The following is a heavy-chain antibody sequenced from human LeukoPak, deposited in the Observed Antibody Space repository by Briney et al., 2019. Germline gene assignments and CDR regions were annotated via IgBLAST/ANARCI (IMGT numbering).Heavy chain of an antibody. D-gene: IGHD6-13*01. CDR1: GGTFSSYA. CDR3: AEGKAAAGIPAIDI. V-gene: IGHV1-69*13. CDR2: IIPIFGTA. Sequence: SVKVSCKASGGTFSSYAISWVRQAPGQGLEWMGGIIPIFGTANYAQKFQGRVTITADESTSTAYMELSSLRSEDTAVYYCAEGKAAAGIPAIDIWGQGTMVTVSS. J-gene: IGHJ3*02.